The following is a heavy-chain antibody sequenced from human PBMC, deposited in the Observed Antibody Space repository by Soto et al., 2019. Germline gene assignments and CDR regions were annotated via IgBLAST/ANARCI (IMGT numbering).Heavy chain of an antibody. J-gene: IGHJ6*02. CDR2: IYSGGST. Sequence: GGSLRLSCAASGFTVSNNYMSWIRQAPGRGLEWVSVIYSGGSTSLKSRLTISKDTSKSQVVLTMTNMDPVDTATYYCARIHRAGYLLHYYSGMDVWGQGTTVTVSS. V-gene: IGHV3-53*05. D-gene: IGHD5-12*01. CDR1: GFTVSNNY. CDR3: ARIHRAGYLLHYYSGMDV.